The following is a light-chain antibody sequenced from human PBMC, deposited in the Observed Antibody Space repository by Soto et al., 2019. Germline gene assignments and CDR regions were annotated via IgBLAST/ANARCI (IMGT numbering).Light chain of an antibody. J-gene: IGKJ1*01. Sequence: VMTQAPATLSVSPGERATLSCRASQTINNNIAWYQLKDGQVPRLLIYGASTRATDIPARFGGCGSGTEFTLTISSLQSEDFAEYHCQQYNNWPQTFGQATKVDIK. CDR2: GAS. CDR1: QTINNN. CDR3: QQYNNWPQT. V-gene: IGKV3-15*01.